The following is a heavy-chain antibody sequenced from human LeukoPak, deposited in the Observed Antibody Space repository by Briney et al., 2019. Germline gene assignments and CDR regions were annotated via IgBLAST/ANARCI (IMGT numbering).Heavy chain of an antibody. CDR2: ITWNSGTI. D-gene: IGHD6-13*01. J-gene: IGHJ6*03. Sequence: GRSLRLSCAASGFNFDQYAMFWVRQAPGKGLEWVTGITWNSGTIAYADSVKGRFTISRDNAKNSLYLQMNSLRAEDTALYYCARVDSSAFYYYYMDVWGKGTTVTVSS. CDR1: GFNFDQYA. CDR3: ARVDSSAFYYYYMDV. V-gene: IGHV3-9*01.